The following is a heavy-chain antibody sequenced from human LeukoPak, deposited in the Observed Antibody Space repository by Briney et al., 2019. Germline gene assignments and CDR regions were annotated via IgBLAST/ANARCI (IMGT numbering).Heavy chain of an antibody. CDR2: IRPLTGGT. J-gene: IGHJ6*03. V-gene: IGHV1-2*02. CDR1: GYTFIDYY. D-gene: IGHD3-16*02. CDR3: ARDPRTSRSFYMDV. Sequence: GASVKVSCKASGYTFIDYYIHWVRQAPGQGLRWMGWIRPLTGGTHYAQKFQGRVDVTRDTSSSTAYMELSGLTSDDTAVYYCARDPRTSRSFYMDVWGKGTTVTVSS.